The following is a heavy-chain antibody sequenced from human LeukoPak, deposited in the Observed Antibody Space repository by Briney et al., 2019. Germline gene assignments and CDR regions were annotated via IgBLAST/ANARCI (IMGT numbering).Heavy chain of an antibody. Sequence: GGSLRLSCAASGFTFSSYGMHWVRQAPGKGLEWVAVIWYDGSNKYYADSVKGRFTISRDNSNNTLYLQMNSLRAEDTAVYYCAKEKMVRGVKWSDPWGQGTLVTVSS. J-gene: IGHJ5*02. V-gene: IGHV3-33*06. CDR2: IWYDGSNK. CDR3: AKEKMVRGVKWSDP. CDR1: GFTFSSYG. D-gene: IGHD3-10*01.